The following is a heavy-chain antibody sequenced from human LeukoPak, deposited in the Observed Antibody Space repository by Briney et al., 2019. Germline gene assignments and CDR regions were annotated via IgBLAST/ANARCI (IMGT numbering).Heavy chain of an antibody. D-gene: IGHD3-22*01. CDR3: ARDYYDSSGYYYFSWFDP. CDR2: INTNTGNP. Sequence: ASVKVSCKASGGTFSSYAISWVRQAPGQGLEWMGWINTNTGNPTYAQGFTGRFVFSLDTSVSTAYLQISSLKAEDTAVYYCARDYYDSSGYYYFSWFDPWGQGTLVTVSS. J-gene: IGHJ5*02. CDR1: GGTFSSYA. V-gene: IGHV7-4-1*02.